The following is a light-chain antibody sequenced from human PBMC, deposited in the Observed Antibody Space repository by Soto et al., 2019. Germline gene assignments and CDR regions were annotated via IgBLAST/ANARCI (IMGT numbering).Light chain of an antibody. CDR1: SSDVGSYNL. V-gene: IGLV2-23*02. CDR3: CSYASSSTYV. CDR2: EVT. J-gene: IGLJ1*01. Sequence: QSVRTQPASVSGSPGQSITISCTGTSSDVGSYNLVSWYQQHPGKAPKLMIYEVTKRPSGVSDRFSGSKSGNTASLTISGLQAEDEADYYCCSYASSSTYVFGTGTKVTVL.